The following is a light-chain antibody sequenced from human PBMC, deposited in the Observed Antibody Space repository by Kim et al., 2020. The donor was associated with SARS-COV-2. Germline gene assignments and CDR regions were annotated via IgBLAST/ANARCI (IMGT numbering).Light chain of an antibody. Sequence: QSALTQPRSVSGSPGQSVTISCTGTSSNVGAYNYVSWYQQHPDKAPKLMIYDVNDRPSGVPDRFSGSKSGNTASLTISGLQAKDEADYYCCSYAGGYSHVLFGGGTQLTVL. CDR2: DVN. CDR1: SSNVGAYNY. CDR3: CSYAGGYSHVL. V-gene: IGLV2-11*01. J-gene: IGLJ2*01.